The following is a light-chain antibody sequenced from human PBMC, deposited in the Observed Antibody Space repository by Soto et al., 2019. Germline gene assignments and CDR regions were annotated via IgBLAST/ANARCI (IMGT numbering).Light chain of an antibody. J-gene: IGLJ2*01. CDR1: SSDAGGYNY. Sequence: QSALTQPASVSGSPGQSITISCTGTSSDAGGYNYVSWYQQHPGKAPKLMIYDVGNRPSGVSNRFSGSKSGNTASLTISGLQAEDEADYYCSSYTSSSTRVFGGGTKLTVL. V-gene: IGLV2-14*01. CDR3: SSYTSSSTRV. CDR2: DVG.